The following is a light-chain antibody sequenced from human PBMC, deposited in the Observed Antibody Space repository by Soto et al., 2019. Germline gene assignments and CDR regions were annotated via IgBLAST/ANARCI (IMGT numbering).Light chain of an antibody. Sequence: EIVLTQSPGTLSLSPGERATVSCRASQSVTSNFLAWYQQKPGQAPRLLIYGASSRATGIPDRFRGSGSGTDFTLAISMLEPEDFAVYSCHQYGRSPRTFGQGTNVE. CDR2: GAS. V-gene: IGKV3-20*01. CDR3: HQYGRSPRT. J-gene: IGKJ1*01. CDR1: QSVTSNF.